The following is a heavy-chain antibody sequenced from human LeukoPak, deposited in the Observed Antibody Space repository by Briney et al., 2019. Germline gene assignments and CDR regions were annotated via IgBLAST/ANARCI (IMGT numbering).Heavy chain of an antibody. CDR2: IYSGGST. D-gene: IGHD4-17*01. J-gene: IGHJ3*02. CDR1: GFTFSSYA. V-gene: IGHV3-66*01. CDR3: ARDTVTGAFDI. Sequence: GGSLRLSCAASGFTFSSYAMSWVRQAPGKGLEWVSVIYSGGSTYYADSVKGRFTISRDNSKNTLYLQMNSLRAEDTAVYYCARDTVTGAFDIWGQGTMVTVSS.